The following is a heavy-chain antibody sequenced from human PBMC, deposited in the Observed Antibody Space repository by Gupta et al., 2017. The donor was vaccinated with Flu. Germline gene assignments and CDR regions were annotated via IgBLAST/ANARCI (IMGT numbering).Heavy chain of an antibody. D-gene: IGHD3-3*01. J-gene: IGHJ6*02. CDR1: GFTFISYG. CDR3: ARDVPRIAGVGIGPSYGMGV. V-gene: IGHV3-33*01. Sequence: QVQLVESGGGVVQPGRSLRLSCAASGFTFISYGMHWVRQAPGKGLEWVAVIWYDGSNKLYVDSVKGRVTSSRDNSKNTLYLERKSLGAEDTAGYYWARDVPRIAGVGIGPSYGMGVWGQGTTVSVSS. CDR2: IWYDGSNK.